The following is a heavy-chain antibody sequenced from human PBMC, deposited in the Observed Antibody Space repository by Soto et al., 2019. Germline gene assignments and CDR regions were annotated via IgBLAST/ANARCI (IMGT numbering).Heavy chain of an antibody. D-gene: IGHD3-10*01. CDR1: GYSFTTYW. V-gene: IGHV5-10-1*01. CDR3: ARQGSGTYYHGGWFDP. CDR2: IDPSDSYT. Sequence: GESLKISCKGSGYSFTTYWIGWVRQMPGKGLEWMGRIDPSDSYTNYSPSFQGHVTISVDKSISTAYLQWSSLKASDSAMYYCARQGSGTYYHGGWFDPWGQGTLVTVS. J-gene: IGHJ5*02.